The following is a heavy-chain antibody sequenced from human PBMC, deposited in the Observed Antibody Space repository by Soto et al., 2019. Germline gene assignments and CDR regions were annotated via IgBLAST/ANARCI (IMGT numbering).Heavy chain of an antibody. CDR3: ATGVLGYCSGGSCYHPPTGPAGAFVI. CDR1: GYTLTELS. D-gene: IGHD2-15*01. V-gene: IGHV1-24*01. CDR2: FDPEDGET. J-gene: IGHJ3*02. Sequence: ASVKVSCKVSGYTLTELSMHWVRQAPGKGLEWMGGFDPEDGETIYAQKFQGRVTMTEDTSTDTAYMELSSLRSEDTAVYYCATGVLGYCSGGSCYHPPTGPAGAFVIWGQGTMVTVSS.